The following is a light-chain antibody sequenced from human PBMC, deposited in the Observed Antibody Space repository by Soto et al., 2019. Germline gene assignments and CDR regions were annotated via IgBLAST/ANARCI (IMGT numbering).Light chain of an antibody. Sequence: EIVLTQSPGTLSLSPGERATLSCRASQSVSSSYLAWYQQKPGQAPRLLIYGAPSRATGIPDRFSGSGSGTDFTLTISSLEPEDFAVYYCQHRSSWPLTFGGGTKVAIK. V-gene: IGKV3D-20*02. CDR1: QSVSSSY. CDR3: QHRSSWPLT. CDR2: GAP. J-gene: IGKJ4*01.